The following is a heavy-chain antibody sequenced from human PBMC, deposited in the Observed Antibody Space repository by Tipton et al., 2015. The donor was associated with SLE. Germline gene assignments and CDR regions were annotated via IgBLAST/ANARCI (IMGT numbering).Heavy chain of an antibody. CDR1: GDSIRIYY. D-gene: IGHD6-6*01. CDR2: LFPGGNT. CDR3: ATSAYSSSSDAFDF. J-gene: IGHJ3*01. Sequence: TLSLTCTVSGDSIRIYYWSWIRQPAGKGLEWIGRLFPGGNTNYNPSLQSRVTMSVDTSKKQFSLTPSSVTAADTAVYFCATSAYSSSSDAFDFWGPGTMVSVSS. V-gene: IGHV4-4*07.